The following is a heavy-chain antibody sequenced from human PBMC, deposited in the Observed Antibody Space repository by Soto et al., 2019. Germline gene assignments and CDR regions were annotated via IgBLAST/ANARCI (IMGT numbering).Heavy chain of an antibody. CDR2: IDSDGSRL. V-gene: IGHV3-74*01. CDR3: VRTSLVVAVATREDF. Sequence: EVQLVESGGGLVQPGESLRLSCAASGFTFSNYWIHWVRQAPGKGLVWVSRIDSDGSRLTYADFVKGRFTISRDNAKNTVYLHMNSLTAEDTAVYYCVRTSLVVAVATREDFWGQGTLVTVSS. D-gene: IGHD2-15*01. CDR1: GFTFSNYW. J-gene: IGHJ4*02.